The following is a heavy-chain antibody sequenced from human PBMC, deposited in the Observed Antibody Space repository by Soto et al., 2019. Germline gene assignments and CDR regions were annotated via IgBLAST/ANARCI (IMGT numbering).Heavy chain of an antibody. J-gene: IGHJ6*02. CDR1: GFTFSDYY. V-gene: IGHV3-11*01. CDR3: ARRCGSCYGRGHYYYYGMDV. D-gene: IGHD2-15*01. CDR2: ISSSGSTI. Sequence: QVQLVESGGGLVKPGGSLRLSCAASGFTFSDYYMSWIRQAPGKGLEWVSYISSSGSTIYYADSVKGRFTISRDNAKNSXYXRMNSLRAEDTAVYYCARRCGSCYGRGHYYYYGMDVWGQGTTVTVSS.